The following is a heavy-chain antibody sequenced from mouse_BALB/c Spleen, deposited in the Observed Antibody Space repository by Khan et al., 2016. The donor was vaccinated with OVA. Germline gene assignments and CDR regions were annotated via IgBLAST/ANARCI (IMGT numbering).Heavy chain of an antibody. D-gene: IGHD2-12*01. Sequence: EVQLQQSGPELMKPGASVKISCKASGYSFTSYYIHWVMQSHGKSLEWIGYIDPFSGGTTYNQKFKGKATLTVDKSSSTAYIHFSNLTSEDSAVYYCTRHCYVAWFTYWGQGTLVTVSA. CDR1: GYSFTSYY. CDR3: TRHCYVAWFTY. J-gene: IGHJ3*01. V-gene: IGHV1S135*01. CDR2: IDPFSGGT.